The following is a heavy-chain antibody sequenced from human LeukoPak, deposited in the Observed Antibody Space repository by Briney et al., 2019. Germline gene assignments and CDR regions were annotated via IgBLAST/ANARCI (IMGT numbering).Heavy chain of an antibody. J-gene: IGHJ4*02. Sequence: GASLRLSCAASGFTFSSYEMNWVRQAPGKGLEWVSYISSSGSTIYYADSVKGRFTISRDNAKISLYLQMNSLRAEDTAVYYCAATDTYYYDSSGHTPFDYWGQGTLVTVSS. V-gene: IGHV3-48*03. CDR3: AATDTYYYDSSGHTPFDY. D-gene: IGHD3-22*01. CDR2: ISSSGSTI. CDR1: GFTFSSYE.